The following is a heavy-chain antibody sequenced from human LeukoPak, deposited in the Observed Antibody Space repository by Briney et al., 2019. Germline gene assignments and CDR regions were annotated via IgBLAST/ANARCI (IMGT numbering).Heavy chain of an antibody. D-gene: IGHD2-15*01. Sequence: GGSLRLSCAASGFTFSSYWMQWVRQAPGKGLVWVSRINSDGSSTNYADSVKGRFTISRDNSKNTLYLQMNSLRAEDTAIYYCARDLVGGSPWFDCWGQGNLVTVSS. V-gene: IGHV3-74*01. J-gene: IGHJ4*02. CDR2: INSDGSST. CDR1: GFTFSSYW. CDR3: ARDLVGGSPWFDC.